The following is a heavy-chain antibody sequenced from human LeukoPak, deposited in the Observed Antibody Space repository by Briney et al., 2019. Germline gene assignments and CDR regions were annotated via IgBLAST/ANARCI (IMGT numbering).Heavy chain of an antibody. CDR3: ARSAPRGSNFDY. CDR2: IYYSGST. CDR1: GGSISSYY. V-gene: IGHV4-59*08. D-gene: IGHD3-10*01. Sequence: SETLSLTCTVSGGSISSYYWSWIRQPPGKGLEWIGYIYYSGSTNYNPSLKSRVTISVDTSKNQFSLKLSSVTAADTAVYYCARSAPRGSNFDYWGQGTLVTVSS. J-gene: IGHJ4*02.